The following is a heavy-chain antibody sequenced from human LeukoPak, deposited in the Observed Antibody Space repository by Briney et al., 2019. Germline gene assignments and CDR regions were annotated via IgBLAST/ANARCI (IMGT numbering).Heavy chain of an antibody. J-gene: IGHJ5*02. CDR1: GGSFSGYY. D-gene: IGHD3-3*01. Sequence: SETLSLTCAVYGGSFSGYYWSWIRQPPGKGLEWIGEINHSGSTNYNPSLKSRVTISVDTSKNQFSLKLSSVTAADTAVYYCARGATRFLTILGVATENWFDPWGQGTLVTVSS. CDR3: ARGATRFLTILGVATENWFDP. CDR2: INHSGST. V-gene: IGHV4-34*01.